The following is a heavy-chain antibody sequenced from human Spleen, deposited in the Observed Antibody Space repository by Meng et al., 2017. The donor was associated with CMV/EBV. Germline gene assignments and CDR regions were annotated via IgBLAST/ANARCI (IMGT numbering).Heavy chain of an antibody. J-gene: IGHJ4*02. V-gene: IGHV3-20*03. CDR2: INWNGGST. D-gene: IGHD1-7*01. CDR1: GFTLDDYG. Sequence: AASGFTLDDYGSSWVRQAPGKGLEWVSGINWNGGSTGYADSVKGRFTISKDNAKNSLYLQMNSLRAEDTALYYCARDGTFDWNYEDYWGQGTLVTRLL. CDR3: ARDGTFDWNYEDY.